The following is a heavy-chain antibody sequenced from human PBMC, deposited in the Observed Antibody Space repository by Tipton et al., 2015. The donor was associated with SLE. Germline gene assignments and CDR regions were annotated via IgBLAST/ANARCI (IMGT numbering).Heavy chain of an antibody. D-gene: IGHD3-22*01. CDR1: GYSFSNYW. CDR2: IDPSDSYT. CDR3: AKRGHSSGYPN. Sequence: QLVQSGADVKKPGESLRISCKGSGYSFSNYWISWVRQMPGKGLEWMGRIDPSDSYTNYSPSFQGHVTISADKSITTAYLQWSSLEASDTAMYFCAKRGHSSGYPNWGQGTLVTVSS. J-gene: IGHJ4*02. V-gene: IGHV5-10-1*01.